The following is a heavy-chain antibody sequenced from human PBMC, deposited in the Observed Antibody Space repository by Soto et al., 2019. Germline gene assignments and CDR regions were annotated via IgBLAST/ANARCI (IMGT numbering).Heavy chain of an antibody. V-gene: IGHV2-5*02. J-gene: IGHJ4*02. CDR2: IYWDDDK. CDR1: GFSLSTSGVG. D-gene: IGHD3-16*02. CDR3: AHIIMITFGGVIVDY. Sequence: SGPTLVKPTQTLTLTCTFSGFSLSTSGVGVGWIRQPPGKALEWLALIYWDDDKRYSPSLKSRLTITKDTSKNQVVLTMTNMDPVDTATYYCAHIIMITFGGVIVDYWGQGTLVTVSS.